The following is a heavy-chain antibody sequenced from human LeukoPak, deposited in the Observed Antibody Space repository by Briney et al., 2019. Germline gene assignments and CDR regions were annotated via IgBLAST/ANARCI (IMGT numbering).Heavy chain of an antibody. CDR1: GGSISSGDYY. D-gene: IGHD4-17*01. Sequence: PSETLSLTCTVSGGSISSGDYYWSWIRQPPGKGLEWIGYIYYSGSTYYNPSLKSRVTISVDTSKNQFPLKLSSVTAADTAVYYCAREDGDYRRYFDYWGQGTLVTVSS. CDR2: IYYSGST. J-gene: IGHJ4*02. V-gene: IGHV4-30-4*01. CDR3: AREDGDYRRYFDY.